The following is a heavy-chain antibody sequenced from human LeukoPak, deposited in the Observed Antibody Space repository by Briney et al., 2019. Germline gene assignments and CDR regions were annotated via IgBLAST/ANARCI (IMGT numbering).Heavy chain of an antibody. D-gene: IGHD4-23*01. CDR3: ARASTIYGGTYYFDY. CDR1: GYTFTSYG. V-gene: IGHV1-69*13. Sequence: AASVKVSCKASGYTFTSYGISWVRQAPGQGLEWMGGIIPIFGTANYAQKFQGRVTITADESTSTAYMELSSLRSEDTAVYYCARASTIYGGTYYFDYWGQGTLVTVSS. CDR2: IIPIFGTA. J-gene: IGHJ4*02.